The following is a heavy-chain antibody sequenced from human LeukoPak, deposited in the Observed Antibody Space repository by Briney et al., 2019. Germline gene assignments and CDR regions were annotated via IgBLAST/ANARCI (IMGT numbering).Heavy chain of an antibody. Sequence: GGSLRLSCAVSGFTFSDYWMTWVRQAPGKGLEWVASIRDDGSAKFYVDSVEGRFTISRDSAKNSLFLQLNSLRAEDTAVYFCAKFILYHGAFDIWGQGTMVTVSS. J-gene: IGHJ3*02. CDR1: GFTFSDYW. D-gene: IGHD2-8*01. CDR2: IRDDGSAK. V-gene: IGHV3-7*01. CDR3: AKFILYHGAFDI.